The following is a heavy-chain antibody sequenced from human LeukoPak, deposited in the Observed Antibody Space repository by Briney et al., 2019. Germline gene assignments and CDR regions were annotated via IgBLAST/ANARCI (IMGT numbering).Heavy chain of an antibody. V-gene: IGHV3-23*01. CDR3: ARYYDSVWGSLSPYYFEY. D-gene: IGHD3-16*01. CDR2: LNGSGGST. CDR1: GFLFNSCA. J-gene: IGHJ4*02. Sequence: GGSLRLSCSASGFLFNSCAMMWLAPAPGKGLEGWSVLNGSGGSTYSAHSVTGRFAISRDNSKNTLDLQMRGLSAEDTAVYYGARYYDSVWGSLSPYYFEYWGQGTLVTVSS.